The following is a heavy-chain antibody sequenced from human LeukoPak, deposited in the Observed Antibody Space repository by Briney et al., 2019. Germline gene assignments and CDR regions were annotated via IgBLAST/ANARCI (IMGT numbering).Heavy chain of an antibody. CDR1: GGSISSYY. Sequence: PSETLSLTCTVSGGSISSYYWSWIRQPPGKGLEWIGYIYYSGSTNYNPSLKSRVTISVDTSKNQFSLKLSSVTAADTAVYYCARRRGYSGYDEAFDIWGQGTMVTVSS. J-gene: IGHJ3*02. CDR3: ARRRGYSGYDEAFDI. CDR2: IYYSGST. D-gene: IGHD5-12*01. V-gene: IGHV4-59*08.